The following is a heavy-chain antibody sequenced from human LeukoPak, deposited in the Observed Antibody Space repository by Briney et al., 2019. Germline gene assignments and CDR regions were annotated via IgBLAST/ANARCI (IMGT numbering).Heavy chain of an antibody. CDR3: ARPLRCSGNNCYMDNWFDP. J-gene: IGHJ5*02. CDR1: GGSILSTSFS. V-gene: IGHV4-39*01. D-gene: IGHD2-2*02. CDR2: LSYTGSA. Sequence: SETLSLTCTVSGGSILSTSFSWGWIRQSPGKGLEWIGALSYTGSAYYNPSLKSHVTISVDTSKNQVSLTMSPVTAADTAVYYCARPLRCSGNNCYMDNWFDPWGQESLVTVSS.